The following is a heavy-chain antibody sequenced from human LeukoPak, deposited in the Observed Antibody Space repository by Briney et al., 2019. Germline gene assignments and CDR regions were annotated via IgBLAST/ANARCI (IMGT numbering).Heavy chain of an antibody. CDR3: ARDRTALVVVPATYNWFDP. CDR2: IHPTSGGT. Sequence: VASVKVSCKASGYTFTGYYMHWVRQAPEQGLEWMGWIHPTSGGTTYAQKFQGRVTMTRDTSISTAYMELTRLTSDDTAVYYCARDRTALVVVPATYNWFDPWGQGTLVTVSS. D-gene: IGHD2-15*01. V-gene: IGHV1-2*02. J-gene: IGHJ5*02. CDR1: GYTFTGYY.